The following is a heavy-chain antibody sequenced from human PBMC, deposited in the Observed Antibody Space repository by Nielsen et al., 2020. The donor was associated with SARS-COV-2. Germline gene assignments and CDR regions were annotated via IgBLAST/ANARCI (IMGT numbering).Heavy chain of an antibody. CDR2: IKEDGKKT. CDR3: ARDTQHFDY. Sequence: GESLKISCAASGFTFSSYAMSWVRQAPGKGLEWVANIKEDGKKTYYGDSVKGRVTIFRDNADNSLHLQMNSLRAEDTAVYYCARDTQHFDYWGQGTLVTVSS. V-gene: IGHV3-7*03. J-gene: IGHJ4*02. CDR1: GFTFSSYA.